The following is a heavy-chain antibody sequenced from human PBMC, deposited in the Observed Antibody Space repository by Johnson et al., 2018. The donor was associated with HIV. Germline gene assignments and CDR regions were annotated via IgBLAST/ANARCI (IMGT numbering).Heavy chain of an antibody. Sequence: QMQLVESGGGVVQPGRSLRLSCAASGFPFSSYAMHWVRQAPGKGLEWVAVISYDGSNRYYADSVKGRFTISRDNSKNTLYLQMNSLRAEDTAVYYCAKDQWEQTLNAFDIWGQGTMVTVSS. CDR3: AKDQWEQTLNAFDI. CDR2: ISYDGSNR. J-gene: IGHJ3*02. D-gene: IGHD1-26*01. V-gene: IGHV3-30*04. CDR1: GFPFSSYA.